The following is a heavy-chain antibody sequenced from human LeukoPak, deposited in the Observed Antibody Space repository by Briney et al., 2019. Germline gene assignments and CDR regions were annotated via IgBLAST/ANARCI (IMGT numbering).Heavy chain of an antibody. CDR1: GGSICSYY. CDR2: IHSSGSM. V-gene: IGHV4-4*07. Sequence: PSETLSLTCTGSGGSICSYYWTWIRHPAGNGLEWIGRIHSSGSMNHNPSLKSRVTMSVDTSNNQFSLKLSSVTAADTAVYYCARETEVSGGRSWDFWGQGTLVTVSS. CDR3: ARETEVSGGRSWDF. J-gene: IGHJ4*02. D-gene: IGHD6-19*01.